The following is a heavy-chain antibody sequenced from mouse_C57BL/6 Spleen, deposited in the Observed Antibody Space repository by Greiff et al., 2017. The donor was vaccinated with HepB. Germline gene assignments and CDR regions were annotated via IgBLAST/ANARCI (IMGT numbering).Heavy chain of an antibody. D-gene: IGHD1-1*01. Sequence: DVKLVESGGGLVQPGGSLKLSCAASGFTFSDYYMYWVRQTPEKRLEWVAYISNGGGSTYYPDTVKGRFTISRDNAKNTLYLQMSRLKSADTAMYYCAKEGPDGSSYGWYFDVWGTGTTVTVSS. V-gene: IGHV5-12*01. CDR3: AKEGPDGSSYGWYFDV. CDR2: ISNGGGST. J-gene: IGHJ1*03. CDR1: GFTFSDYY.